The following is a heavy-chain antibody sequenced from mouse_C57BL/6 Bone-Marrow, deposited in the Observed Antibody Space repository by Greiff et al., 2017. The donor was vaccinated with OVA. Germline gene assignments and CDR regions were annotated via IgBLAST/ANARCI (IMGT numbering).Heavy chain of an antibody. CDR2: ISDGGSYT. CDR3: ARALFITTVVATNYYAMDY. J-gene: IGHJ4*01. V-gene: IGHV5-4*03. D-gene: IGHD1-1*01. Sequence: EVKLVESGGGLVKPGGSLKLSCAASGFTFSSYAMSWVRQTPEKRLEWVATISDGGSYTYYQDNVKGRFTISRDNAKNNLYLQMSHLKSEDTAMYYCARALFITTVVATNYYAMDYWGQGTSVTVSS. CDR1: GFTFSSYA.